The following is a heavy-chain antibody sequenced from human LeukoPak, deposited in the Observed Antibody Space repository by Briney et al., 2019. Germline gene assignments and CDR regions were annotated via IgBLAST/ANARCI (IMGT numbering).Heavy chain of an antibody. D-gene: IGHD3-10*01. CDR2: INPNSGGT. CDR3: ARDRVVRAVLNLVNPNWFDP. J-gene: IGHJ5*02. Sequence: GASVKVSCKASGYTFTAYYMHWVRQAPGQGLEWMGWINPNSGGTDYAQRFQGRVTMTRDTSISTTYIELSRLRSDDTAVYYCARDRVVRAVLNLVNPNWFDPWGQGTLVTVSS. V-gene: IGHV1-2*02. CDR1: GYTFTAYY.